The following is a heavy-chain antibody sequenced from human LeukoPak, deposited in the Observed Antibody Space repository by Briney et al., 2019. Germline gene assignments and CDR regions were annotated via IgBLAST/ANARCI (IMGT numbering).Heavy chain of an antibody. CDR2: ISYDGSNK. CDR1: GFTFSSYG. Sequence: PGRSLRLSCAASGFTFSSYGMHWVRQAPGKGLEWVAVISYDGSNKYYVDSVKGRFTISRDNAKNSLFLQMNSLRAEDTAVYYCARDVYDSGRGAFDILGQGTMVTVSS. J-gene: IGHJ3*02. CDR3: ARDVYDSGRGAFDI. D-gene: IGHD3-10*01. V-gene: IGHV3-30*03.